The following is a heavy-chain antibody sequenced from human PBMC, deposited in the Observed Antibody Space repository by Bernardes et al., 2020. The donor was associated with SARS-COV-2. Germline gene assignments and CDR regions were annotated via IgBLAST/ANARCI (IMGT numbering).Heavy chain of an antibody. CDR3: AKPWRFLEPSGAFDI. Sequence: GGSLRLSRAASGFTFSSYAMSWVRQAPGKGLEWVSAISGSGGSTYHADSVKGRFTISRDNSKNTLYLQMNSLRAEDTAVYYCAKPWRFLEPSGAFDIWGQGTMVTVSS. V-gene: IGHV3-23*01. CDR2: ISGSGGST. J-gene: IGHJ3*02. CDR1: GFTFSSYA. D-gene: IGHD3-3*01.